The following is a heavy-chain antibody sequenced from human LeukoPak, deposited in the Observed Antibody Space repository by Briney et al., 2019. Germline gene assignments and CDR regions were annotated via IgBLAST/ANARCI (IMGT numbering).Heavy chain of an antibody. J-gene: IGHJ4*02. CDR3: AKGADPLTWRMMTVAGTRFDY. V-gene: IGHV3-43*02. CDR2: ISGDDGST. D-gene: IGHD6-19*01. CDR1: GFTLDDYA. Sequence: GSLRLSCVASGFTLDDYAMHWVRQAPGKGLEWVSLISGDDGSTYYAGSVKGRFTISRDNSKNSLYLQMNSLRTEDTALYYCAKGADPLTWRMMTVAGTRFDYWGQGTLVTVSS.